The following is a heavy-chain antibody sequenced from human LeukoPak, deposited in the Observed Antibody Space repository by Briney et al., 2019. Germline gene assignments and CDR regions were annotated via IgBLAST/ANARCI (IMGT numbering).Heavy chain of an antibody. D-gene: IGHD2-2*02. CDR3: ARGEYPHAFDI. Sequence: PGGSLRLSCAASGFTFSSYWMHWVRQAPGKGLVWVSRINSDGSSTSYADSVKGRFTISRDNAKNTLYLQMNSLRAEDTALYYCARGEYPHAFDIWGQGTMVSVSS. V-gene: IGHV3-74*01. CDR2: INSDGSST. CDR1: GFTFSSYW. J-gene: IGHJ3*02.